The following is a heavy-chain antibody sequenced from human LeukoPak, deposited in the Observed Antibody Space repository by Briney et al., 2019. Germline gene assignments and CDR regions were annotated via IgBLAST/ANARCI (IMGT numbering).Heavy chain of an antibody. J-gene: IGHJ6*02. Sequence: GGSLRLSCVGSGFTSIAYALTWARQAPGKGLERVSGISGGGVTTYYADSVKGRFTISRDNSKNTLYLQMNSLRADDTAIYYCARNQQLGGHSYYYYGMDVWGQGTTVTVSS. CDR1: GFTSIAYA. D-gene: IGHD3-16*01. V-gene: IGHV3-23*01. CDR2: ISGGGVTT. CDR3: ARNQQLGGHSYYYYGMDV.